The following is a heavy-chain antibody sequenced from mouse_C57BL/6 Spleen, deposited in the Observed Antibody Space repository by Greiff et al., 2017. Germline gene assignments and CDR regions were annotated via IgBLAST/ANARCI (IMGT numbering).Heavy chain of an antibody. CDR3: AREGGLRRFAY. J-gene: IGHJ3*01. CDR1: GFTFSSYA. V-gene: IGHV5-4*01. D-gene: IGHD2-4*01. CDR2: ISDGGSYT. Sequence: EVKLQESGGGLVKPGGSLKLSCAASGFTFSSYAMSWVRQTPEQRLEWVATISDGGSYTYYPDNVKGRFTISRDNAKNHLYLQMSHLKSEDTAMYYGAREGGLRRFAYGGQGTMVTVSA.